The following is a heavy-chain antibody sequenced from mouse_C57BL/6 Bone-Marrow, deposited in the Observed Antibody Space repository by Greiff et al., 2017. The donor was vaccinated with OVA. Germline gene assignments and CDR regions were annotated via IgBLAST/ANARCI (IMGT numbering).Heavy chain of an antibody. CDR1: GFTFSDYG. Sequence: DVMLVVSGGGLVKPGGSLKLSCAASGFTFSDYGMHWVRQAPEKGLEWVAYISSGSSTIYYADTVKGRFTISRDNAKNTLFLQMTSLRSEDTAMYYCAKVYDGYGAYWGQGTLVTVSA. V-gene: IGHV5-17*01. J-gene: IGHJ3*01. CDR3: AKVYDGYGAY. D-gene: IGHD2-3*01. CDR2: ISSGSSTI.